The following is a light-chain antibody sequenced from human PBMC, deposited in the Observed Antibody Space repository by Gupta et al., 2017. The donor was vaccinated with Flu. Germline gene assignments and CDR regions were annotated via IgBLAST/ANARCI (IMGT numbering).Light chain of an antibody. CDR2: EVS. CDR3: SSYTSSDSWV. V-gene: IGLV2-14*01. CDR1: GSDVGGYNC. Sequence: QSALTQPASVSGSPGQSITISCTGTGSDVGGYNCVSWYQQYLGKGPRLMIFEVSKRPSGVSSRFSGSKSGNTASLTISGLRAEDEGDYYCSSYTSSDSWVFGGGTKVTVL. J-gene: IGLJ3*02.